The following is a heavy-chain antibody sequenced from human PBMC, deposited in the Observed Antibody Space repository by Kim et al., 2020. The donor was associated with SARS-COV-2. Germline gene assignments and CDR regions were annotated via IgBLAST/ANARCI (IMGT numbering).Heavy chain of an antibody. J-gene: IGHJ4*02. CDR2: IFAGRKFS. Sequence: GGSLRLSCVASGFSFSDHWMHWVRRVPGKGLMWVSRIFAGRKFSTYADSVEGRFTISRDDGKNTVYLQMNSLRADDTAMYYCTRDRTLSGTGPHFDYWGQGTLVTVSS. CDR3: TRDRTLSGTGPHFDY. V-gene: IGHV3-74*01. CDR1: GFSFSDHW. D-gene: IGHD6-25*01.